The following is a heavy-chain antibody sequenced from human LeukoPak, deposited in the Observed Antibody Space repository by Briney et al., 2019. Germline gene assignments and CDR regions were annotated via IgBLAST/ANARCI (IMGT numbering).Heavy chain of an antibody. D-gene: IGHD6-19*01. CDR3: ARADSVTIAVAGLSCFDY. J-gene: IGHJ4*02. V-gene: IGHV1-18*01. CDR1: GYPFSNYD. Sequence: ASVTVSCKASGYPFSNYDINWVRQAPGQGLEWMGWISAYNGNTKYAQNLQGRVTMTTDTSTSTVYMELSSLRSDDTAVYYCARADSVTIAVAGLSCFDYWGQGTLVTVSS. CDR2: ISAYNGNT.